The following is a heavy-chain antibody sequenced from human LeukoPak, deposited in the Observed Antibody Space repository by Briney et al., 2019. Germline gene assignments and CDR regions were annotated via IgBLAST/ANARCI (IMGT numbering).Heavy chain of an antibody. CDR3: AADAHNYYYGMDV. CDR2: IVVGSGNT. CDR1: GFTFTSSA. V-gene: IGHV1-58*02. J-gene: IGHJ6*02. Sequence: SVKVSCKASGFTFTSSAMQWVRQARGQRPEWIGWIVVGSGNTNYAQKFQERVTITRDMSTSTAYMELSSLRSEDTAVYYCAADAHNYYYGMDVWGQGTTVTVSS.